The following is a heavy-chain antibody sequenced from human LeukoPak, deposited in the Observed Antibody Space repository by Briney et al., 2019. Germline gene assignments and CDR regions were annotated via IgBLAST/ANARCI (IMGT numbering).Heavy chain of an antibody. Sequence: ASVKVSCKASGYTFTSYYMHWVRQAPGQGLEWMGIINPSGGSTSYAQTFQGRVTMTRDTSTSTVYMELSSLRSEDTAVYYCARDHQKSYYYDSSGYSDWFDPWGQGTLVTVSS. CDR3: ARDHQKSYYYDSSGYSDWFDP. J-gene: IGHJ5*02. CDR1: GYTFTSYY. V-gene: IGHV1-46*01. CDR2: INPSGGST. D-gene: IGHD3-22*01.